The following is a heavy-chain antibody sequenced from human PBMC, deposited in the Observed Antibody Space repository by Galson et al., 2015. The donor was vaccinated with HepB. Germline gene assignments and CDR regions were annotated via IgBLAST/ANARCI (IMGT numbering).Heavy chain of an antibody. CDR1: GFTFSRYW. D-gene: IGHD4-17*01. J-gene: IGHJ5*02. CDR2: IKQDGSEK. Sequence: LRLSCAASGFTFSRYWMNWVRQAPGKGLEWVANIKQDGSEKYYVDSVKGRFTISRDNAKNSLYLQMNSLRAEDTAVYYCARDLFVVGDYVGVSLNGFDPWGQGTLVSVSS. V-gene: IGHV3-7*01. CDR3: ARDLFVVGDYVGVSLNGFDP.